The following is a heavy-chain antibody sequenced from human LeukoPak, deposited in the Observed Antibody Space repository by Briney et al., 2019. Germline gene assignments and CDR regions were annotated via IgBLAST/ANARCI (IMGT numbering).Heavy chain of an antibody. CDR2: IYSGGST. Sequence: GGSLRLSCAASGFTVSSNYMSWVRQAPGKGLEWVSVIYSGGSTYYADSVKGRFTISRDNSKNTLYLQMNSLRAEDTAGYYCARGPGGGASGGYYFDYWGQGTLVTVSS. J-gene: IGHJ4*02. CDR1: GFTVSSNY. CDR3: ARGPGGGASGGYYFDY. D-gene: IGHD1-26*01. V-gene: IGHV3-66*01.